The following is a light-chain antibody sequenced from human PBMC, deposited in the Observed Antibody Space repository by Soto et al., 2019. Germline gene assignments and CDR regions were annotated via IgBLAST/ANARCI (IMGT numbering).Light chain of an antibody. Sequence: DIQMTQSPSTLSASAGDRVTITCRASQSISPYLAWYQQKPGKAPKLLIYMASSLQSGVPSRFSGSGSGTEFTPTISSLQPDDFATYYCQQSNSYPWTFGQGTQVDIK. CDR3: QQSNSYPWT. CDR1: QSISPY. CDR2: MAS. J-gene: IGKJ1*01. V-gene: IGKV1-5*03.